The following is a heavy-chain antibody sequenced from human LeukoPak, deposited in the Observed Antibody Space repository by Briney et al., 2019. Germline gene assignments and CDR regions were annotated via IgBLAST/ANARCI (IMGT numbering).Heavy chain of an antibody. V-gene: IGHV3-23*01. J-gene: IGHJ4*02. CDR3: AKAGGAMEVFDY. Sequence: GGSLRLSRAASGFTFSSYAMSWVRQAPGKGLEWVSAISGSGGSTYYADSVKGRFTISRDNSKNTLYLQMNSLRAEDTAVYYCAKAGGAMEVFDYWGQGTLVTVSS. CDR2: ISGSGGST. D-gene: IGHD5-18*01. CDR1: GFTFSSYA.